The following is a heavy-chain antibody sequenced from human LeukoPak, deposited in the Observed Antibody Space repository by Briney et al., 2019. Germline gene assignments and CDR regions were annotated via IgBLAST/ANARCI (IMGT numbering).Heavy chain of an antibody. CDR3: ARDPKVGATPFDY. CDR2: IYYSGST. D-gene: IGHD1-26*01. J-gene: IGHJ4*02. V-gene: IGHV4-39*07. Sequence: SETLSLTCTVSGGSISSSSYYWGWIRQPPGKGLEWIGSIYYSGSTYYNPSLKSRVTISVDTSKNQFSLKLSSVTAADTAVYYCARDPKVGATPFDYWGQGTLVTVSS. CDR1: GGSISSSSYY.